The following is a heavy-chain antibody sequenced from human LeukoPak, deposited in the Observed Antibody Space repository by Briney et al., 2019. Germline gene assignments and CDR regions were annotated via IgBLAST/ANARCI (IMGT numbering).Heavy chain of an antibody. CDR3: ARGRGYCSSTTCYEAFDI. V-gene: IGHV3-66*02. D-gene: IGHD2-2*01. Sequence: GGSLRLSCAASGFTVSSNYMSWVRQAPGEGLEWVSLIYSGGSTYYADSVKGRFTVSRDNSKDTLYLQKNSLRAEDTAVYYCARGRGYCSSTTCYEAFDIWGQGTMVTVSS. J-gene: IGHJ3*02. CDR1: GFTVSSNY. CDR2: IYSGGST.